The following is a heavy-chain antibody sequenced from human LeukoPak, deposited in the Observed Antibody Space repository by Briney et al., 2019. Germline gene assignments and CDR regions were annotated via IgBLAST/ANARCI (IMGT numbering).Heavy chain of an antibody. D-gene: IGHD2-15*01. J-gene: IGHJ6*02. Sequence: GGSLRLSCAGSGFTFSSYAMHWVRQAPGKGLEWVAVISYDGSNKYYADSVKGRFTISRDNSKNTLYLQMNSLRAEDTAVYYCTKDHDGMHAWGQGTTVTVSS. V-gene: IGHV3-30*04. CDR1: GFTFSSYA. CDR3: TKDHDGMHA. CDR2: ISYDGSNK.